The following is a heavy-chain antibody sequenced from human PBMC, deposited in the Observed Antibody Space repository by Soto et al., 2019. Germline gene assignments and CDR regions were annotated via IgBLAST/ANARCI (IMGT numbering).Heavy chain of an antibody. CDR2: IIPIFGTA. D-gene: IGHD6-6*01. CDR1: GGTFSSYS. Sequence: QVQLVQSGAEVKKPGSSVKVSCKASGGTFSSYSISWVRQAPGQGLDWMGGIIPIFGTANYAQKFQGRVTITADESQSTAYMELSSLRSEDTAVYYCAIEYSSSPPYYPIGYWGQGTLVNVSS. V-gene: IGHV1-69*01. CDR3: AIEYSSSPPYYPIGY. J-gene: IGHJ4*02.